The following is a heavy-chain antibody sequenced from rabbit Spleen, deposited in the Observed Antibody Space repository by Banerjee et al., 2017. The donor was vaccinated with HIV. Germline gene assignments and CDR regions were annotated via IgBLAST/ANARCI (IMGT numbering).Heavy chain of an antibody. CDR3: ARDAGTSFSTYGMDL. V-gene: IGHV1S40*01. Sequence: QSLEESGGDLVKPEGSLTLTCTASGFSFSSSDYMCWVRQAPGKGLEWIGCVDVGSSGFTYSAPWAKGRFTISKTSSTTVTLQMTSLTAADTATYFCARDAGTSFSTYGMDLWGPGPSSPS. D-gene: IGHD8-1*01. J-gene: IGHJ6*01. CDR2: VDVGSSGFT. CDR1: GFSFSSSDY.